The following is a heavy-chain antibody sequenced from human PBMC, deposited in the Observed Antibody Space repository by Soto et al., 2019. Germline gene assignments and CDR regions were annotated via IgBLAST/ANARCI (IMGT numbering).Heavy chain of an antibody. V-gene: IGHV4-59*01. D-gene: IGHD3-9*01. CDR3: AGTYYDILTAKEDYYGMDV. Sequence: KPSETLSLTCTVSGGSISSYYWSWIRQPPGKGLEWIGHIYCSGSTNYNPSLKSRVTISVDTSKNQFSLKLSSVTAADTAVYYCAGTYYDILTAKEDYYGMDVWGQGTTVTVSS. J-gene: IGHJ6*02. CDR1: GGSISSYY. CDR2: IYCSGST.